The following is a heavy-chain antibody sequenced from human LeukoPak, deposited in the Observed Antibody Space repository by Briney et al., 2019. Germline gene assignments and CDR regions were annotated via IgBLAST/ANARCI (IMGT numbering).Heavy chain of an antibody. CDR3: ARGGNYYDSSGAFFSLAFDI. Sequence: SQTLSLTCTVSGGSISSGDYYWSWIRQPPGKGLEWIGYSYYSGSTYYNPSLKSRVTISVDTSKNQFSLKLSSVTAADTAVYYCARGGNYYDSSGAFFSLAFDIWGQGTMVTVSS. CDR1: GGSISSGDYY. D-gene: IGHD3-22*01. CDR2: SYYSGST. V-gene: IGHV4-30-4*01. J-gene: IGHJ3*02.